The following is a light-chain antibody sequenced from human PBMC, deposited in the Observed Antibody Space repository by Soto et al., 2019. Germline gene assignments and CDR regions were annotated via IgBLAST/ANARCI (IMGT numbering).Light chain of an antibody. CDR2: GNS. Sequence: QSVLTQPPSVSGAPGQRVTISCTGSSSNIGAGYDVHWYQQLPGTAPKLLIYGNSNRPSGVPDRFSGSKSGTSASLAITGLQADDDADYYCQSYYSSLPYVFGTGTKLTVL. CDR1: SSNIGAGYD. CDR3: QSYYSSLPYV. J-gene: IGLJ1*01. V-gene: IGLV1-40*01.